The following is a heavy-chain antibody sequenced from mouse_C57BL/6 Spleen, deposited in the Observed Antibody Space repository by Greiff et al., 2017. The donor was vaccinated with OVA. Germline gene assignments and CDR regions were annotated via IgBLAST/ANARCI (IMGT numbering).Heavy chain of an antibody. CDR2: INYDGSST. J-gene: IGHJ2*01. CDR1: GFTFSDYY. CDR3: ARGGGYVPFDY. D-gene: IGHD2-2*01. V-gene: IGHV5-16*01. Sequence: EVQRVESEGGLVQPGSSMKLSCTASGFTFSDYYMAWVRQVPEKGLEWVANINYDGSSTYYLDSLKSRFIISRDNAKNILYLQMSSLKSEDTATYYCARGGGYVPFDYWGQGTTLTVSS.